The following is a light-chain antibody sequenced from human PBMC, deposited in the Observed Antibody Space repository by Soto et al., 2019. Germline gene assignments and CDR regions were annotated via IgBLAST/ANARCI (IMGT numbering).Light chain of an antibody. J-gene: IGKJ4*01. V-gene: IGKV1-6*01. CDR1: QGIGND. Sequence: AIEMPQSPSSLSASVRDRVTITCRASQGIGNDLGWYQQKPGKAPELLIYAASTLQSGVPSRFSGSGSGTNFTLTISSLQPEDFATYFCLQDYNYPLTFGGGTKVDIK. CDR3: LQDYNYPLT. CDR2: AAS.